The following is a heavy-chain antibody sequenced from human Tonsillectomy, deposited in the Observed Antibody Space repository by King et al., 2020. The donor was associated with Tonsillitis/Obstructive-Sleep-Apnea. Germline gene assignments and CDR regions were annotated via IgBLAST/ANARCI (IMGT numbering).Heavy chain of an antibody. D-gene: IGHD4-17*01. CDR2: ISNDGSNK. CDR1: GFSFSGFA. Sequence: VQLVESGGGVVQPGRSLRLSCAASGFSFSGFAMHWVRQAPGKGLQWVALISNDGSNKYYADSVKGRFTISRDNSKNTLYLEMNRLTAEDTAVYYCARDDYRDYGLPDYWGQGTLVTVSS. J-gene: IGHJ4*02. V-gene: IGHV3-30*04. CDR3: ARDDYRDYGLPDY.